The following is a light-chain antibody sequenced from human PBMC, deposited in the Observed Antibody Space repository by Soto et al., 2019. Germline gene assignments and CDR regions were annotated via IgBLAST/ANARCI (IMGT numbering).Light chain of an antibody. CDR3: QQYSSLPHT. CDR2: GIS. J-gene: IGKJ2*01. V-gene: IGKV3-20*01. CDR1: QSVTNRY. Sequence: ESVLTQSPGTLSLSPGERATLSCRASQSVTNRYFAWYQQRPGQAPRLLIYGISNRATGIPDRFSGSGSGTDFTLTISRLEPEDFVVYYCQQYSSLPHTVGPGTKVDIK.